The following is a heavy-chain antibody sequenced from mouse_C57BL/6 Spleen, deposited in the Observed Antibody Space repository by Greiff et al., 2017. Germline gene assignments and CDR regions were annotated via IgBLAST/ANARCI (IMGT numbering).Heavy chain of an antibody. D-gene: IGHD1-1*01. CDR2: SSCGSSTN. CDR3: ARGNYYGTYFDY. J-gene: IGHJ2*01. Sequence: EVHLVESGGGLVKPGGSLKLSCAASGFTFSDYGMHWVRQAPEKGLEWVAYSSCGSSTNYYADTVKGRFTISRDNAKNTLFLQMTSRRSEDTAMYYCARGNYYGTYFDYWGQGTTLTVSS. V-gene: IGHV5-17*01. CDR1: GFTFSDYG.